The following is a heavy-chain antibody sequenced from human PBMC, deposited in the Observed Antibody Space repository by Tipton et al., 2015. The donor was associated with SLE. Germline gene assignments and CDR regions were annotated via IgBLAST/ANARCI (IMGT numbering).Heavy chain of an antibody. CDR3: AKDISGSSPF. Sequence: SLGLSCAASGFTFDDYAMHWVRQAPGKGLEWVSGISWNSGSIGYADSVKGRFTISRDNAKNSLYLQMNSLRAEDTALYYCAKDISGSSPFWGQGTLVTVSS. J-gene: IGHJ4*02. D-gene: IGHD6-13*01. CDR1: GFTFDDYA. V-gene: IGHV3-9*01. CDR2: ISWNSGSI.